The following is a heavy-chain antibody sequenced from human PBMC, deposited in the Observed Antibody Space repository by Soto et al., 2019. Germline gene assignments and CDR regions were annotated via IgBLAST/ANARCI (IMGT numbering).Heavy chain of an antibody. J-gene: IGHJ6*03. Sequence: ASVKVSCKASGCTFTSYAMHWVRQAPGQRLEWMGWINAGNGNTKYSQKFQGRVTITRDTSASTAYMELSSLRSEDTAVYYCARDCSGGSCYSGEVDYYYYYMDVWGKGTTVTVSS. CDR1: GCTFTSYA. V-gene: IGHV1-3*01. CDR2: INAGNGNT. CDR3: ARDCSGGSCYSGEVDYYYYYMDV. D-gene: IGHD2-15*01.